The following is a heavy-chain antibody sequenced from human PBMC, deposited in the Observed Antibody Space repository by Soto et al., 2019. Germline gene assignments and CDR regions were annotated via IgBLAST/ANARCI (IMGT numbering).Heavy chain of an antibody. CDR3: ALSGRLLTPLQH. J-gene: IGHJ1*01. CDR2: IYWDDDK. Sequence: QITLKESGPTLVKPTQTLTLTCTFSGFSLSTSGVGVGWIRQPPGKALEWLALIYWDDDKRYSPSLKSRLTLTKDTSKNQVVLTMTNMDPVDTATYYCALSGRLLTPLQHWGQGTLVTVSS. CDR1: GFSLSTSGVG. V-gene: IGHV2-5*02. D-gene: IGHD3-10*01.